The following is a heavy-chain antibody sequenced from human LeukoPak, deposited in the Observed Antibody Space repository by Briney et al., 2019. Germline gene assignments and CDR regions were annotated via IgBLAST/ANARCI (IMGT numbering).Heavy chain of an antibody. CDR3: AKPKSSTSCPKCHYYYYYMDV. J-gene: IGHJ6*03. CDR2: IRYDGSNK. D-gene: IGHD2-2*01. CDR1: GFTFSSYG. Sequence: GGSLRLSCAASGFTFSSYGMHWVRQAPGKGLEWVAFIRYDGSNKYYADSVKGRFTISRDNSKNTLYLQMNSLRAEDTAVYYCAKPKSSTSCPKCHYYYYYMDVWGKGTTVTVSS. V-gene: IGHV3-30*02.